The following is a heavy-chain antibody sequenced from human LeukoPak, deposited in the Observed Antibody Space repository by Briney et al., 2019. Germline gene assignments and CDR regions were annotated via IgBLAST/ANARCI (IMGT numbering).Heavy chain of an antibody. CDR3: AKADSSGWWGRVVTDTDAFDI. CDR2: ISGSGGST. Sequence: PGGSLRLSCAASGFTFSSYAMHWVRQAPGKGLEWVSAISGSGGSTYYADSVKGRFTISRDNSKNTLYLQMNSLRAEDTAVYYCAKADSSGWWGRVVTDTDAFDIWGQGTMVTVSS. J-gene: IGHJ3*02. V-gene: IGHV3-23*01. D-gene: IGHD6-19*01. CDR1: GFTFSSYA.